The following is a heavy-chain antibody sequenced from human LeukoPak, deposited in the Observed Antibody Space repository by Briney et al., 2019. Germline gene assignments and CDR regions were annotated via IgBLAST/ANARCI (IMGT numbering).Heavy chain of an antibody. Sequence: SETLSLTCTVSGGSISSSSYYWGWIRQPPGKGLEWIESIYYSGSTYYNPSLKSRVTISVDTSKNQFSLKLSSVTAADTAVYYCARRPLCSSTSCYAFDIWGQGTMVTVSS. CDR1: GGSISSSSYY. V-gene: IGHV4-39*01. CDR3: ARRPLCSSTSCYAFDI. CDR2: IYYSGST. J-gene: IGHJ3*02. D-gene: IGHD2-2*01.